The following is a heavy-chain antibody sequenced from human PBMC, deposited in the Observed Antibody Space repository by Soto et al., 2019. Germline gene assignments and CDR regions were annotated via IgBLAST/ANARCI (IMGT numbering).Heavy chain of an antibody. D-gene: IGHD3-9*01. Sequence: QVQLVESGGGVVQPGRSLRLSCAASGFIFSTYGMHWVRQAPGKGLEWLSVISYDGRYIYYADSVKGRFAISRDNSKKTVELLMNSLRREDTAVYYCARDVTDYVLDVWGQGTTVNVSS. CDR2: ISYDGRYI. V-gene: IGHV3-30*03. CDR3: ARDVTDYVLDV. CDR1: GFIFSTYG. J-gene: IGHJ6*02.